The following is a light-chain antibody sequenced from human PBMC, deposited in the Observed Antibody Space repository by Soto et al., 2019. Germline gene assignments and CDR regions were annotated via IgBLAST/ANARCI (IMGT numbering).Light chain of an antibody. V-gene: IGKV1-16*01. Sequence: IQMTQSPSSLSASIGDRVTITCRASQGINNYLAWFQQKTGEAPKSLISAASTLQNGVPSRFSGEGSGTDFTLTISGLQPEDFATYYCQQYKSYPHTFGQGTRLE. CDR1: QGINNY. CDR2: AAS. CDR3: QQYKSYPHT. J-gene: IGKJ2*01.